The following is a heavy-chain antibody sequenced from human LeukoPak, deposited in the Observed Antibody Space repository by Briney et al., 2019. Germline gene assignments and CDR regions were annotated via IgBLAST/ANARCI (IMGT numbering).Heavy chain of an antibody. D-gene: IGHD3-3*01. J-gene: IGHJ4*02. CDR2: ISSSSSYI. CDR1: GFTFSSYS. CDR3: AKPALGTIFGVVPDY. Sequence: GGSLRLSCAASGFTFSSYSMNWVRQAPGKGLEWVSSISSSSSYIYYADSVKGRFTISRDNSKNTVYLQMNSLRAEDTAVYYCAKPALGTIFGVVPDYWGQGTLVSVSS. V-gene: IGHV3-21*01.